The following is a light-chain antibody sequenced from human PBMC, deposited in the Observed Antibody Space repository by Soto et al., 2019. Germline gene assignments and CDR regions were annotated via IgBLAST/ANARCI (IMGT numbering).Light chain of an antibody. Sequence: DIQMTQSPSSLSASVGHRFTITFRASQTISTSLNWYQHKPGKAPKFLIYASSTLQSGVPSRFSGSGSGTDFSLTISSLQPEDFATYYCQQGYSSPLTFGQGTKVDIK. V-gene: IGKV1-39*01. CDR3: QQGYSSPLT. CDR1: QTISTS. J-gene: IGKJ1*01. CDR2: ASS.